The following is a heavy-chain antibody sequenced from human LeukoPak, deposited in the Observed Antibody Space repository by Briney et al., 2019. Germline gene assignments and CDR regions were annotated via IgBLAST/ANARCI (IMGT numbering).Heavy chain of an antibody. J-gene: IGHJ2*01. CDR1: GYTFTDYY. Sequence: ASVKISCKASGYTFTDYYVHWARQAPGQGLEWMGWINPNSDGTNYAQKFQGSVTMTRDTSISTAYMELSRLRSDDTAVYYCAREGVYGFDLWGRGTLVTVSS. CDR3: AREGVYGFDL. CDR2: INPNSDGT. D-gene: IGHD2-8*01. V-gene: IGHV1-2*02.